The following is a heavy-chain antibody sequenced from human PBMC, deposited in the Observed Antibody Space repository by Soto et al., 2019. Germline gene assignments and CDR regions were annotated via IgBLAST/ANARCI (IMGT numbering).Heavy chain of an antibody. V-gene: IGHV4-39*01. CDR1: GGSISSSGSY. D-gene: IGHD1-1*01. CDR2: IYYSGST. Sequence: QLQLQESGPGLVKPSETLSLTCTVAGGSISSSGSYWGGIRQPPGKGLEWIGNIYYSGSTYYIPSLKDRVTVSVATSKNQFSQNRSSATAGDTAVYYCARSVLQLERRWFHPLGKGTLVTVSS. CDR3: ARSVLQLERRWFHP. J-gene: IGHJ5*02.